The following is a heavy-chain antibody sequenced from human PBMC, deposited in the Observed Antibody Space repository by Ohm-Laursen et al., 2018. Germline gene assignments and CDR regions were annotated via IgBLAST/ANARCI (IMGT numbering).Heavy chain of an antibody. CDR3: ASQYSSGWYDWFDP. J-gene: IGHJ5*02. V-gene: IGHV3-11*04. CDR2: MSIGGNTI. D-gene: IGHD6-19*01. Sequence: SLRLSCAASGFTFTDFYMSWIRQAPGKGLEWVSYMSIGGNTIYYADSVKGRFTISRDNSKNTLYLQMNSLRAEDTAVYYCASQYSSGWYDWFDPWGQGTLVTVSS. CDR1: GFTFTDFY.